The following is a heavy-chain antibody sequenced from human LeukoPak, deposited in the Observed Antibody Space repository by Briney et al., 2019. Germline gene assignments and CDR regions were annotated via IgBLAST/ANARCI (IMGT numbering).Heavy chain of an antibody. Sequence: ASVKVSCKASGYTFTGYYMHWVRQAPEQELEWMGWINPNSGGTNYAQKFQGRVTMTRDTSISTAYMELSRLRSDDTAVYYCARSRYCSSTSCYYFDYWGQGTLVTVSS. J-gene: IGHJ4*02. CDR1: GYTFTGYY. CDR2: INPNSGGT. V-gene: IGHV1-2*02. D-gene: IGHD2-2*01. CDR3: ARSRYCSSTSCYYFDY.